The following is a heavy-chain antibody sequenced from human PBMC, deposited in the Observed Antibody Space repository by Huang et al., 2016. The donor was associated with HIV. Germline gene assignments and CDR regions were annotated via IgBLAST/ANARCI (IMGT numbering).Heavy chain of an antibody. Sequence: QGRLVESGGAVVKPGGSLSLSCSASGFMFSDYYLNWIGQVPGKGLVWISLISNNGRLMYYADSVGGRFTISRDNAKNSVFLQMTSLRVEDTAVYYCARDISSHFDTTSYTFDYGLDLWGQGTTVTVSS. CDR1: GFMFSDYY. CDR2: ISNNGRLM. CDR3: ARDISSHFDTTSYTFDYGLDL. D-gene: IGHD3-22*01. J-gene: IGHJ6*02. V-gene: IGHV3-11*01.